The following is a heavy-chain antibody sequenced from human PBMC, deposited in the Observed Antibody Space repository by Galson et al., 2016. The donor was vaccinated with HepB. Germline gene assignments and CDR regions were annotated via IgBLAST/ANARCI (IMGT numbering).Heavy chain of an antibody. J-gene: IGHJ4*02. CDR1: GFSFRYYT. CDR2: VTSGSDTI. V-gene: IGHV3-48*01. Sequence: SLRLSCAASGFSFRYYTMNWVRQAPGKGLELISHVTSGSDTIYYADSVKGRFTISRDNSRNTLFLQINSLRAEDTAVYYCAKNGPNYGDFYFDSWGQGTLVTVSS. CDR3: AKNGPNYGDFYFDS. D-gene: IGHD4-17*01.